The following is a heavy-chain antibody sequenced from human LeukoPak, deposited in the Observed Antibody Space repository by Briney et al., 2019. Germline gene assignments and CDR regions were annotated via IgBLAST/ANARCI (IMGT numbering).Heavy chain of an antibody. CDR1: GFTFNNYA. V-gene: IGHV3-23*01. CDR3: AKDPHFDFWSGYNNWFDP. D-gene: IGHD3-3*01. J-gene: IGHJ5*02. CDR2: ISASGGTT. Sequence: GGSLRLSCAASGFTFNNYAMSWVRQAPGKGLEWVSAISASGGTTYYADSVKGRFTTSRDNPENTLFLQMNSLRAEDTAVYYCAKDPHFDFWSGYNNWFDPWGQGTLVTVSS.